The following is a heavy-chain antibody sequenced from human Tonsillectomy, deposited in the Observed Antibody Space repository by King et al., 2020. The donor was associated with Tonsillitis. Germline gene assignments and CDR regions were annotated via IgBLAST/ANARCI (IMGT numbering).Heavy chain of an antibody. CDR2: LQSAGDRT. J-gene: IGHJ4*02. V-gene: IGHV3-23*04. CDR3: AKSTFIYGYGYYFDY. CDR1: GFTSSNYA. Sequence: VQLVESGGDLVQPGGSLRISCAASGFTSSNYAMSWVRQAPGEGVGWVSSLQSAGDRTFYADSVIGRFTISRDNSKNTVYLQMNSLRAEDTAVYFCAKSTFIYGYGYYFDYWGQGTLVTVSS. D-gene: IGHD2/OR15-2a*01.